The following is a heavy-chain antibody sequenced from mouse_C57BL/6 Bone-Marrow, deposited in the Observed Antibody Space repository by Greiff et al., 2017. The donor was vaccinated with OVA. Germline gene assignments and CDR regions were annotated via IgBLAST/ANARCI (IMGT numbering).Heavy chain of an antibody. D-gene: IGHD2-12*01. V-gene: IGHV1-55*01. CDR1: GYTFTSYW. J-gene: IGHJ1*03. CDR2: IYPGSGCP. Sequence: VQLLQPGAELVKPGASVKLSCKASGYTFTSYWITWVQQRPGQGLEWIGDIYPGSGCPYYPDKFKSQVTLTVDTSSSTAYMQLSSLTSEDSAVEYCARDDYIWYFDVWGTGTTVTVSS. CDR3: ARDDYIWYFDV.